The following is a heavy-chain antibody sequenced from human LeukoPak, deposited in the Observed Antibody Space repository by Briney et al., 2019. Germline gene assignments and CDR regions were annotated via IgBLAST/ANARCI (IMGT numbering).Heavy chain of an antibody. V-gene: IGHV3-20*04. CDR2: INTNGGST. J-gene: IGHJ4*02. CDR3: ARGGRNINIWPDD. Sequence: GASLKLSCKASGYTFTDYAMSWVRQAPGKGLEWVSGINTNGGSTGCADSVQGRFTISRDNAKNSLYLQMSSLRPEDTALYSCARGGRNINIWPDDWGQGSLVTLST. D-gene: IGHD2/OR15-2a*01. CDR1: GYTFTDYA.